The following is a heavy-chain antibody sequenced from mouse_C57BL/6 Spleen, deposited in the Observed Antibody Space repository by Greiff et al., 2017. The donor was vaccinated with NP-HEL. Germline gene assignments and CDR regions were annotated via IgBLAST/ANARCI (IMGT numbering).Heavy chain of an antibody. CDR2: IYPRSGNT. CDR3: ANFWDWFAY. V-gene: IGHV1-81*01. CDR1: GYTFTSYG. D-gene: IGHD4-1*01. J-gene: IGHJ3*01. Sequence: QVQLKQSGAELARPGASVKLSCKASGYTFTSYGISWVKQRTGQGLEWIGEIYPRSGNTYYNEKFKGKATLTADKSSSTAYMELRSLTSEDSAVYFCANFWDWFAYWGQGTLVTVSA.